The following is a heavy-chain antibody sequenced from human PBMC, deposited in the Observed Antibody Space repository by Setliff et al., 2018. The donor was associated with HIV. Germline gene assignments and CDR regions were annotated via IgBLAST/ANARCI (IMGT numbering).Heavy chain of an antibody. D-gene: IGHD3-22*01. CDR1: GYSISSGYY. V-gene: IGHV4-38-2*01. CDR3: ARGVLDLVISVYGL. J-gene: IGHJ4*02. CDR2: IYYSGST. Sequence: SETLSLTCAVSGYSISSGYYWSWIRQPPGKGLEWIGYIYYSGSTYYNPSLKSRVTISVDTSKNQFSLKLNSVTAADTAVYYCARGVLDLVISVYGLWGQGIPVTVSS.